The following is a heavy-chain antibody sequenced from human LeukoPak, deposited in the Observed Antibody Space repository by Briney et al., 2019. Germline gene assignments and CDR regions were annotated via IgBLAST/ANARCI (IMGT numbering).Heavy chain of an antibody. J-gene: IGHJ2*01. CDR1: GFTFSDYY. D-gene: IGHD6-13*01. CDR3: ARDWRNKYSNSWSRGEWYFDL. CDR2: IGRSGTTI. V-gene: IGHV3-11*04. Sequence: GGSLRLSCAASGFTFSDYYMSWIRQVPGKGLEWVSYIGRSGTTIHYADSVKGRFSISRDNARNSLYLQMNSLTAEDTAVYYCARDWRNKYSNSWSRGEWYFDLWGRGTLVTVSS.